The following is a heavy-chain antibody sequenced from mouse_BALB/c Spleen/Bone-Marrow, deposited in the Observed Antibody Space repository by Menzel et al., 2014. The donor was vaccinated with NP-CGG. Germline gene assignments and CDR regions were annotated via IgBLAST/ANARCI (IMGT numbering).Heavy chain of an antibody. J-gene: IGHJ2*01. CDR2: INPFNDGT. CDR3: AGTGNYYGSSFDY. D-gene: IGHD1-1*01. V-gene: IGHV1-14*01. CDR1: GYTFTSYV. Sequence: VQLQQSGPELVKPGTSVKMSCKASGYTFTSYVIHWVKQKPGQGLEWIGYINPFNDGTKYNEKFKDKATLTSDKSSNTAYMELSSLTSEDSAVYYCAGTGNYYGSSFDYWGQGTTLTVSS.